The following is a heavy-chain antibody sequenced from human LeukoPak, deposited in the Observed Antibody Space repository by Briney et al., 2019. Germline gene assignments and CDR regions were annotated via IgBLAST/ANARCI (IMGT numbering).Heavy chain of an antibody. CDR3: AREVFFQFDN. CDR1: GFTFSSYA. Sequence: GGSLRLSCAASGFTFSSYAMSWVRQAPGKGLEWVSVISGSGGSTYYVDSVKGRFTISRDNSKNTLYLQMNSLRAEDTAQYYCAREVFFQFDNWGQGALVTVSS. J-gene: IGHJ4*02. CDR2: ISGSGGST. V-gene: IGHV3-23*01.